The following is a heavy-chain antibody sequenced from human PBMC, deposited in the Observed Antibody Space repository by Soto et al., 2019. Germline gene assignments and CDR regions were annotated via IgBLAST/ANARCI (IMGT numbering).Heavy chain of an antibody. CDR1: GFTFSSYG. Sequence: GGSLRLSCAASGFTFSSYGMHWVRQAPGKGLEWVAVISYDGSNKYYADSVKGRFTIPRDNSKNTLYLQMNSLRAEDTAVYYCAKDHQDYGGKGYFDYWGQGTLVTVSS. CDR3: AKDHQDYGGKGYFDY. CDR2: ISYDGSNK. V-gene: IGHV3-30*18. D-gene: IGHD4-17*01. J-gene: IGHJ4*02.